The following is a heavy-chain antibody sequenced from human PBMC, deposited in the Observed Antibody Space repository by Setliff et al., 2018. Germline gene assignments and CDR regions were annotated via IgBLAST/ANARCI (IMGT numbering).Heavy chain of an antibody. CDR1: SGSFSGYY. Sequence: KASETLSLTCAVYSGSFSGYYWSWIRQPPGKGLEWIGEINHSGSTNYNPSLKSRVTISVDTSNNQFSLKLTSVTAADTAVYYCARDGGDGYGVDAYAGGGFDIWGQGTMVTVSS. D-gene: IGHD4-17*01. V-gene: IGHV4-34*01. J-gene: IGHJ3*02. CDR3: ARDGGDGYGVDAYAGGGFDI. CDR2: INHSGST.